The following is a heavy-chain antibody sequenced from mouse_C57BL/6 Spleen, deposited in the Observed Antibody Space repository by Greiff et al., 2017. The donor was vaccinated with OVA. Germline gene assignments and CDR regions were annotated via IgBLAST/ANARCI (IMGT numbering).Heavy chain of an antibody. CDR3: TRRSSYGWYFDV. CDR1: GYTFTSYW. D-gene: IGHD1-1*01. J-gene: IGHJ1*03. Sequence: VQLQQSGTVLARPGASVKMSCKTSGYTFTSYWMHWVKQRPGQGLEWIGAIYPGNSDTSYNQKFKGKAKLTAVTSASTAYMELSSLTNEDSAVYYCTRRSSYGWYFDVWGTGTTVTGSS. CDR2: IYPGNSDT. V-gene: IGHV1-5*01.